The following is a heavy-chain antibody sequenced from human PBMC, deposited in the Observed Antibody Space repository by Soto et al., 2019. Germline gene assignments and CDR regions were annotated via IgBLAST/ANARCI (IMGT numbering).Heavy chain of an antibody. Sequence: QVQLVQSGAEVKKPGSSVKVSCKTSGGTFSTSAISWVRQAPGQGLEWVGGIMPVFPTPDYAQNFQGRVTITADDNTTTAYLELTSLRADDTAVYYCARDKDRLQLGGNYYYILDVWGQGTAITVSS. CDR1: GGTFSTSA. CDR3: ARDKDRLQLGGNYYYILDV. J-gene: IGHJ6*02. D-gene: IGHD1-1*01. CDR2: IMPVFPTP. V-gene: IGHV1-69*12.